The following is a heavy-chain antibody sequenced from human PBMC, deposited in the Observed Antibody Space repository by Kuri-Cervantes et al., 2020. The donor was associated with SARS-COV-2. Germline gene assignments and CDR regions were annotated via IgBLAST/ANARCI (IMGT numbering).Heavy chain of an antibody. D-gene: IGHD1-26*01. J-gene: IGHJ6*02. Sequence: GGSLRLSCAASGFTFGASDMNWVRQSPGKGLEWVSYISSSSSTIHYADSVKGRFTISRDNAKKSLFLQMNSLRAEDTAVYYCASEVIPNPSEKYAYYGLDVWGQGTTVTVSS. CDR2: ISSSSSTI. CDR1: GFTFGASD. CDR3: ASEVIPNPSEKYAYYGLDV. V-gene: IGHV3-48*01.